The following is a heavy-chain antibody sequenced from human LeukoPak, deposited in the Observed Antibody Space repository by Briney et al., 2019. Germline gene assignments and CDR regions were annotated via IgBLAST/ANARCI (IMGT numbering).Heavy chain of an antibody. CDR1: GFTFSTYG. Sequence: GGSLRLSCAASGFTFSTYGMHWVRQAPGKGLEWVAVIWYDGSNKYYADSVKGRFTISRDNSKNTLFLQMNSLRAEDTAVYCCARVSGYCSGGSCYSWFDPWGPGTLVTVSS. V-gene: IGHV3-33*01. CDR2: IWYDGSNK. CDR3: ARVSGYCSGGSCYSWFDP. D-gene: IGHD2-15*01. J-gene: IGHJ5*02.